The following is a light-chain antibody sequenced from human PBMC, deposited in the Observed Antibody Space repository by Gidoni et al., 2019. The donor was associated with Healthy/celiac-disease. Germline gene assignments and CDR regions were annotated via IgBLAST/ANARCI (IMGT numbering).Light chain of an antibody. V-gene: IGKV3-11*01. J-gene: IGKJ1*01. Sequence: HSPATLALSPGERATLSCRASKSVSSYLAWYQQKPGQAPRLLIYDASNRATGIPARFSGSGSGTDFTLTISSLEPEDFAVYYCQQRSNWPVTFGQGTKVEIK. CDR2: DAS. CDR1: KSVSSY. CDR3: QQRSNWPVT.